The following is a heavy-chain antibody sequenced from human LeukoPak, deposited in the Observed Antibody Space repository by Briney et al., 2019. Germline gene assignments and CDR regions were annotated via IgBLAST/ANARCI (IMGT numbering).Heavy chain of an antibody. V-gene: IGHV4-38-2*01. CDR2: IYHSGST. CDR3: ARQHSGRSPGPFDP. D-gene: IGHD3-10*01. CDR1: GYSISRGYY. Sequence: SETLSLTCAVSGYSISRGYYRGWIRQPPGKGLEWIGSIYHSGSTYYNPSLKNRVTTSVDTSKNQFSLKLTSVTAADTAVYYCARQHSGRSPGPFDPWGQGTLVTVSS. J-gene: IGHJ5*02.